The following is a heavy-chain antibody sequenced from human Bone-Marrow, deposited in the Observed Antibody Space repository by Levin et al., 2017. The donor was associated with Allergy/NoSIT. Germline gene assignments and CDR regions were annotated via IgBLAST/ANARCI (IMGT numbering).Heavy chain of an antibody. CDR1: GYTFVDNW. D-gene: IGHD2-15*01. V-gene: IGHV5-51*01. J-gene: IGHJ6*02. CDR3: AREMGRHGMDV. CDR2: IYPGDSET. Sequence: GGSLRLSCSGSGYTFVDNWIVWVRQMPGKGLEWMGIIYPGDSETRYSPSFRGQVTISVDKSLNTAYLQWSSLKASDTAIYYCAREMGRHGMDVWGQGTAVTVSS.